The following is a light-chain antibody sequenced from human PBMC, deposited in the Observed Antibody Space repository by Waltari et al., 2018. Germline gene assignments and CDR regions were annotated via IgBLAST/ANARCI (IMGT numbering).Light chain of an antibody. CDR1: SSAVGGYKL. Sequence: QSALTQPPSASGSPGQSVTIACPGTSSAVGGYKLVSWYQQHPGKAPKLMLYEVSQRPSGVPDRFSGSKSGNTASLTVSGLQAEDEADYYCGSYGGSNNLVFGGGTKLTVL. J-gene: IGLJ2*01. V-gene: IGLV2-8*01. CDR3: GSYGGSNNLV. CDR2: EVS.